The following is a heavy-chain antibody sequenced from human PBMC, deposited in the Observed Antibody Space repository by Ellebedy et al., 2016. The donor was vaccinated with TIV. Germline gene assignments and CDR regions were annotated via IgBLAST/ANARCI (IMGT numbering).Heavy chain of an antibody. CDR1: GFTFSNYA. CDR3: AKDDTMIVVVSLGY. J-gene: IGHJ4*02. CDR2: ISGSGGST. V-gene: IGHV3-23*01. Sequence: GESLKISCAASGFTFSNYAMSWVRQAPGKGLEWVSAISGSGGSTYYADSVNGRFTISRDNSKNTLYLQMNSLRAEDTAVYYCAKDDTMIVVVSLGYWGQGTLVTVSS. D-gene: IGHD3-22*01.